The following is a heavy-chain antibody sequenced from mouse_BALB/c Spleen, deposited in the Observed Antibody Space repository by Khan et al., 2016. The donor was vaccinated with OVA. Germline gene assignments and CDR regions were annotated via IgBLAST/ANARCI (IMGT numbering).Heavy chain of an antibody. Sequence: EVQLQESGPGLVKPSQSLSLTCTVTGYSITTDYAWNWIRQFPGNKLEWMGYINYIGNTKYNPSPKSRISITRDTTKNQFFLQLKSVTTEDTARYYCARIYGGDFDYWGQGTTLTVSS. CDR2: INYIGNT. CDR1: GYSITTDYA. V-gene: IGHV3-2*02. J-gene: IGHJ2*01. CDR3: ARIYGGDFDY. D-gene: IGHD1-1*01.